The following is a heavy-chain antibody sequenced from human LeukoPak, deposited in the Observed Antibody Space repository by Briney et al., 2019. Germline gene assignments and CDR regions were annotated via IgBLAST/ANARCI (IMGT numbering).Heavy chain of an antibody. CDR3: ARDAGSSNLDY. CDR1: GFTFSSYG. J-gene: IGHJ4*02. D-gene: IGHD1-26*01. V-gene: IGHV3-33*01. Sequence: GGSLRLSCAASGFTFSSYGMHWVRQAPGKGLEWVAVIWYDGSNKYYADSVKGRSTISRDNSKNTLYLQMNSLRAEDTAVYYCARDAGSSNLDYWGQGTLVTVSS. CDR2: IWYDGSNK.